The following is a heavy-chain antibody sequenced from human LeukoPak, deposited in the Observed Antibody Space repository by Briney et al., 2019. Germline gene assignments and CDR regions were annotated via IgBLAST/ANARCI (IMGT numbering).Heavy chain of an antibody. Sequence: SVKVSCKASGGTFSSYAISWVRQAPGQGLEWMGGIIPIFGTANYAQKFRGRVTITAGESTSTAYMELSSLRSEDTAVYYCATGTPHYYDSSGYFLSGFDYRGQGTLVTVSS. J-gene: IGHJ4*02. CDR2: IIPIFGTA. CDR3: ATGTPHYYDSSGYFLSGFDY. V-gene: IGHV1-69*01. D-gene: IGHD3-22*01. CDR1: GGTFSSYA.